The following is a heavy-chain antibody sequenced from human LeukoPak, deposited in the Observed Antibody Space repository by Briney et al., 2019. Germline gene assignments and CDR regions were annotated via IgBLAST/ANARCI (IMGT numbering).Heavy chain of an antibody. D-gene: IGHD1-26*01. CDR2: IWYDGSNK. V-gene: IGHV3-33*08. CDR3: ARDREGATREGFDY. Sequence: PGGSLRLSCAASGFTFSSYGMHWVRQAPGKGLEWVAVIWYDGSNKYYADPVKGRFTISRDNSKNTLYLQMNSLRAEDTAVYYCARDREGATREGFDYWGQGTLVTVSS. J-gene: IGHJ4*02. CDR1: GFTFSSYG.